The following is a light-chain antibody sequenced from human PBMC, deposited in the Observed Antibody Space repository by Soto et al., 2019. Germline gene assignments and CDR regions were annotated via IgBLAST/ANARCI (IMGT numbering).Light chain of an antibody. Sequence: DIQLTQSPSSLSASVGDRVTITCRASQDISNYLAWYQQRPGKVPKLLIYAASSLQSGVPSRFSGSGSGTDFTLTISSLQPEDVATYYCQEYKNVPLTFGGGTKVDIK. CDR1: QDISNY. J-gene: IGKJ4*01. CDR2: AAS. CDR3: QEYKNVPLT. V-gene: IGKV1-27*01.